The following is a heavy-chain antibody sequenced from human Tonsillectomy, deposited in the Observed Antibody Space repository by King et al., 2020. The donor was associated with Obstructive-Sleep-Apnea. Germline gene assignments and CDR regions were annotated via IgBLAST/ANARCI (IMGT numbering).Heavy chain of an antibody. CDR2: IYYSGST. Sequence: VQLQESGPGLVKPSQTLSLTCTVSGGSISSGNYYWHWIRQHPGKGLEWIGYIYYSGSTYYNPSLKSRVTISVDMSKNQFSLKLSSVTATDTAVYYCARDGDYASGSYSWFDPWGQGTLVTVSS. CDR1: GGSISSGNYY. J-gene: IGHJ5*02. CDR3: ARDGDYASGSYSWFDP. V-gene: IGHV4-31*03. D-gene: IGHD3-10*01.